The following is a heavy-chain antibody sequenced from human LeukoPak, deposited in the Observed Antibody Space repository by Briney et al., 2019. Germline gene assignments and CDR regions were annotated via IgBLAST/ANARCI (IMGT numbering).Heavy chain of an antibody. CDR3: ARLGPPDYDFWSCYYLTPRGLYYYYGMDV. D-gene: IGHD3-3*01. J-gene: IGHJ6*02. V-gene: IGHV4-59*08. CDR1: GGSISSYY. Sequence: PSETLSLTCTVSGGSISSYYWSWIRQPPGKGLEWIGYIYYSGSTNYNPSLKSRVTISVDTSKNQFSLKLSSVTAADTAVYYCARLGPPDYDFWSCYYLTPRGLYYYYGMDVWGQGTTVTVSS. CDR2: IYYSGST.